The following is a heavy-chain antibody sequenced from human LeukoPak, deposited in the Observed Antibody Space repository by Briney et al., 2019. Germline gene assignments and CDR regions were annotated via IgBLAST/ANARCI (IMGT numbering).Heavy chain of an antibody. CDR1: GYSLTSYW. D-gene: IGHD3-9*01. Sequence: GESLKISCKGSGYSLTSYWIGWVRQMPGKGLEWMGIIYPGDSDTRYSSSFQGQVTISADKSISTAYLQWSSLKASDTAMYYCARSGRYFDWSATSGMDVWGQGTTVTVSS. J-gene: IGHJ6*02. V-gene: IGHV5-51*01. CDR3: ARSGRYFDWSATSGMDV. CDR2: IYPGDSDT.